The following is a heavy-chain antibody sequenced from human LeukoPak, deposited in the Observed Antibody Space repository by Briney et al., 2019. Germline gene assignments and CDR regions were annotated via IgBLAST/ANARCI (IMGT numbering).Heavy chain of an antibody. CDR1: GFTFGDYA. V-gene: IGHV3-49*03. D-gene: IGHD4-17*01. Sequence: GGSLRLSCTASGFTFGDYAMSWFRQAPGKGLEWVGFIRSKAYGGTTDYAASVKGRFTISRDDSKSIVYLQVNSLKTEDTAVYYCTRDQASFYGDYVEFDYWGQGTLVTVSS. CDR3: TRDQASFYGDYVEFDY. CDR2: IRSKAYGGTT. J-gene: IGHJ4*02.